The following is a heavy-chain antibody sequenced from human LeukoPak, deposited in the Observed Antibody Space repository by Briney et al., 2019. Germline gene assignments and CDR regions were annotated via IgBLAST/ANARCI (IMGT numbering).Heavy chain of an antibody. CDR2: IFPSGGEI. CDR3: ATYRHVLLPFES. D-gene: IGHD2-8*02. Sequence: LSGGSLRLSCAASGFTFSTFAMIWVRQPPGKGLEWVSSIFPSGGEIHYADSVRGRFTISRDNSKSTLSLQMNSLRAEDTAIYYCATYRHVLLPFESWGQGTLVTVSS. CDR1: GFTFSTFA. V-gene: IGHV3-23*01. J-gene: IGHJ4*02.